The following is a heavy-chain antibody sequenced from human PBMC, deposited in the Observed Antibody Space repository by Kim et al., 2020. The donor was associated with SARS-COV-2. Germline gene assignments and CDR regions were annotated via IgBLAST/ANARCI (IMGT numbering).Heavy chain of an antibody. CDR1: GGSFSGYY. CDR2: INHSGST. Sequence: SETLSLTCAVYGGSFSGYYWSWIRQPPGKGLEWIGEINHSGSTNYNPSLKSRVTISVDTSKNQFSLKLSSVTAADTAVYYCARRWGYSSRRPQAVFDYWGQGTLVTVSS. V-gene: IGHV4-34*01. CDR3: ARRWGYSSRRPQAVFDY. D-gene: IGHD6-13*01. J-gene: IGHJ4*02.